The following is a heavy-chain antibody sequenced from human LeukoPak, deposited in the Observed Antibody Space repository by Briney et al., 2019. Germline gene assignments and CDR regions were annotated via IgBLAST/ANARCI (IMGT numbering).Heavy chain of an antibody. V-gene: IGHV3-48*01. J-gene: IGHJ4*02. CDR2: ISSGASTI. CDR1: GFTFNTYR. CDR3: ARDRGYYGSGSYSDY. Sequence: PGGSLRLSCAASGFTFNTYRMNWVRQAPGKGLEWVSYISSGASTIYYADSVKGRFTISRDNAKNSLYLQMNSLRAEDTAVYYCARDRGYYGSGSYSDYWGQGTLVTVSS. D-gene: IGHD3-10*01.